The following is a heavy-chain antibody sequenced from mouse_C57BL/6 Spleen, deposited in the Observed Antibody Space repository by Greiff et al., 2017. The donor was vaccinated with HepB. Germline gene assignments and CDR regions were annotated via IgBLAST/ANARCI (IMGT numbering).Heavy chain of an antibody. CDR3: ARDEARGLDY. Sequence: EVQLQQSGPELVKPGASVKISCKASGYTFTDYYMNWVKQSHGKSLEWIGDINPNNGGTSYNQKFKGKATLTVDTSSSTAYMELRSLTSEDSAVYYCARDEARGLDYWGQGTTLTVSS. J-gene: IGHJ2*01. CDR1: GYTFTDYY. V-gene: IGHV1-26*01. CDR2: INPNNGGT.